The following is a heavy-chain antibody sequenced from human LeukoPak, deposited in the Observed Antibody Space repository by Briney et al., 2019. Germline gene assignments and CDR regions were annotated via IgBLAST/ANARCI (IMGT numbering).Heavy chain of an antibody. D-gene: IGHD3-22*01. J-gene: IGHJ1*01. CDR1: GFTFSSYS. CDR2: ISSSSSYI. CDR3: ARVFTDDSSGYYYQYFQH. V-gene: IGHV3-21*01. Sequence: PGGSLRLSCAASGFTFSSYSMNWVRQAPGKGLEWVSSISSSSSYIYYADSVKGRFTISRDNAKNSLYLQMNSLRAGDTAVYYCARVFTDDSSGYYYQYFQHWGQGTLVTVSS.